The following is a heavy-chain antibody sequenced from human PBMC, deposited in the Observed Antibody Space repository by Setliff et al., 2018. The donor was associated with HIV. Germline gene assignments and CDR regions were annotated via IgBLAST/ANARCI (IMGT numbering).Heavy chain of an antibody. CDR1: GGSTDSGSYY. D-gene: IGHD6-19*01. CDR2: MYYTGST. J-gene: IGHJ4*02. V-gene: IGHV4-39*02. Sequence: SETLSLTCTVSGGSTDSGSYYWAWIRQPPGKGLEWIGSMYYTGSTYYNPSLKSRVTISIDTSKNQFSLKLNSVTAADTAMYYWARDGGSSGWYFVLGYSDYWGPGTLVTVSS. CDR3: ARDGGSSGWYFVLGYSDY.